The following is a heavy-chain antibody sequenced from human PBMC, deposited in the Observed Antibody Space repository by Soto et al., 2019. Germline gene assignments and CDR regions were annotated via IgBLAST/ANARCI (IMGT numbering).Heavy chain of an antibody. CDR2: ISYDGGNK. J-gene: IGHJ6*02. Sequence: QVQLVESGGGVVQPGRSLRLSCAASGFTFSGYAMHWVRQAPGKWLEWVAAISYDGGNKYYADSVKGRFTISRDNYQNPLYVQMNRLKAEDTAVYYCARGGGGYRQYGMDVWGQGTTVTVSS. CDR1: GFTFSGYA. D-gene: IGHD2-15*01. CDR3: ARGGGGYRQYGMDV. V-gene: IGHV3-30-3*01.